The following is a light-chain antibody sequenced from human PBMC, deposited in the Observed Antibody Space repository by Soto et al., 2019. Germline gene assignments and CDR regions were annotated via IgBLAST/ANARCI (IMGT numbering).Light chain of an antibody. Sequence: DIQMTQSPSSLSASVGDRVTITCLASQSISSYLNWYQQKPGKAPKLLIYAASTLQSGFPSRFSGSGSGTDFTLTISSLRPEDFATYYCLQSYSTPYSLGLGTKLEIK. V-gene: IGKV1-39*01. CDR1: QSISSY. J-gene: IGKJ2*03. CDR2: AAS. CDR3: LQSYSTPYS.